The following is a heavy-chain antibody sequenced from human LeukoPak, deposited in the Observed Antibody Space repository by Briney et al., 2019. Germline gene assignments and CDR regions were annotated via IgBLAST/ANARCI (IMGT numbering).Heavy chain of an antibody. CDR3: ARDLGVYIVVTHHDAFDI. CDR1: GFTFSSYE. V-gene: IGHV3-48*03. D-gene: IGHD3-22*01. CDR2: IRSSGSVI. J-gene: IGHJ3*02. Sequence: PGGALRLSCAASGFTFSSYEMNWVRQAPGKGLEWVSYIRSSGSVIYYADSVKGRFTISRDNAKNSLYLQMNSLRAEDTAVYYCARDLGVYIVVTHHDAFDIWGQGTMVTVSS.